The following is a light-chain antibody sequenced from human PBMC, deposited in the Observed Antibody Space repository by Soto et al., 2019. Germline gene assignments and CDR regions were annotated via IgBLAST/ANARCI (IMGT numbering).Light chain of an antibody. V-gene: IGKV3-20*01. CDR3: QQFSSYPLT. J-gene: IGKJ4*01. CDR1: QSVSNNY. Sequence: EIVFTQSPGTLSLSPGERATLSCRASQSVSNNYLAWYQQKPGQAPRLLIYGASNRATGIPDRFSGGGSGTDFTLTISRLEPEDFAVYYCQQFSSYPLTLGGGTKVDIK. CDR2: GAS.